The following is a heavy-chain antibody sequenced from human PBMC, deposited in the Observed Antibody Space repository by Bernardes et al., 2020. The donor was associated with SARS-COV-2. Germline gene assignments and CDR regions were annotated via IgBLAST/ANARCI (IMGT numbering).Heavy chain of an antibody. D-gene: IGHD3-16*01. V-gene: IGHV4-59*01. CDR3: AARQGGTYYFDF. CDR1: PGSISSYY. Sequence: ETLSLTCTVSPGSISSYYWNWIRQPPGTGLEWIGYIFYSGSTKYNPSLKSRVTISVDTSKNQFSLKLTSVTAADTAVYYCAARQGGTYYFDFWGQGTLVPVSS. CDR2: IFYSGST. J-gene: IGHJ4*02.